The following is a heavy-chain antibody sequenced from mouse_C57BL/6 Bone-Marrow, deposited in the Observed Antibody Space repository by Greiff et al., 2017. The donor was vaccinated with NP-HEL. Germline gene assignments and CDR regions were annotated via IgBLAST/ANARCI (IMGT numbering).Heavy chain of an antibody. CDR3: ARWETAGAY. Sequence: EVQLQQSGPELVKPGASVKISCKASGYSFTGYYMNWVKQSPEKSLEWIGEINPSTGGTTYNQKFKAKATLTVDKSSSTAYMQLKSLTSEDSAVYYCARWETAGAYWGQGTLVTVSA. CDR2: INPSTGGT. CDR1: GYSFTGYY. D-gene: IGHD3-2*01. V-gene: IGHV1-42*01. J-gene: IGHJ3*01.